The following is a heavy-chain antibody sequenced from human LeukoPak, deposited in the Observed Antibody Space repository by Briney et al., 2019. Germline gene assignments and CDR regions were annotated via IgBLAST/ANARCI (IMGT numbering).Heavy chain of an antibody. J-gene: IGHJ5*02. V-gene: IGHV3-23*01. CDR3: AKGSGINHYHWIDP. CDR1: EFTFSNYA. D-gene: IGHD1-14*01. Sequence: PGGSLRLSCAASEFTFSNYAMNWVRQAPGKGLELVSGISGGGGSTYYADSVKGRFTISRDNSKNTLYLQMDSLRAEDTALYYCAKGSGINHYHWIDPWGQGTLVTVSS. CDR2: ISGGGGST.